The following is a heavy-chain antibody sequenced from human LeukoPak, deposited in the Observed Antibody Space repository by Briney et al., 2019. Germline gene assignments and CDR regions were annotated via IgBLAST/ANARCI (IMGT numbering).Heavy chain of an antibody. V-gene: IGHV3-33*01. J-gene: IGHJ4*02. CDR1: GFTFSSYG. D-gene: IGHD1-7*01. CDR2: IWYDGSNK. CDR3: ARGRGITGTLDY. Sequence: GGSLRLSCAASGFTFSSYGMHWVRQAPGKGLEWVAVIWYDGSNKYYADSVKGRFTISRDNSKNTLYLQMNSLRAEDTAVYYCARGRGITGTLDYWGQGTLVTVSS.